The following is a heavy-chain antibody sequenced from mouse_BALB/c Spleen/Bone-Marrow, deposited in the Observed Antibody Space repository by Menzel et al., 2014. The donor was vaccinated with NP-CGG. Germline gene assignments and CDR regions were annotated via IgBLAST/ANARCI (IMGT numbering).Heavy chain of an antibody. CDR3: TRGGYGNYVGYAMDY. CDR2: IYPGDGNT. CDR1: GYTFTSYD. D-gene: IGHD2-10*02. Sequence: VQLQQSGPELEKPGALVKISCKASGYTFTSYDINWVKQRPGQGLEWIGWIYPGDGNTKYNEKFKGKATLTADKSSSTAYMQLSSLTSENSAVYFCTRGGYGNYVGYAMDYWGQGTSVTVSS. V-gene: IGHV1S56*01. J-gene: IGHJ4*01.